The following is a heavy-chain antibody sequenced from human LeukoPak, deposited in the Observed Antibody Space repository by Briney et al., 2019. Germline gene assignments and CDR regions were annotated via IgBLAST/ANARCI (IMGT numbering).Heavy chain of an antibody. Sequence: GGSLRLSCAASGFTFSSFWMSWVRQAPGKGLEWVANIKKDGSQKYYVDSVEGRFTISRDNAKDSLYLQMDSLRVDDTAVYYCTRVFGGYDVSDYWGQGTLVTVSS. V-gene: IGHV3-7*03. CDR2: IKKDGSQK. CDR1: GFTFSSFW. J-gene: IGHJ4*02. D-gene: IGHD3-3*01. CDR3: TRVFGGYDVSDY.